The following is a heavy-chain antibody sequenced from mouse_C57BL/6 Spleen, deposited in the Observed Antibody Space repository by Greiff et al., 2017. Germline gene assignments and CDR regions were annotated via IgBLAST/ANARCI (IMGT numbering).Heavy chain of an antibody. CDR3: ARGGDYDGDCV. Sequence: QVQLQQPGAELVKPGASVKLSCKASGYTFTSYWMHWVKQRPGQGLEWIGMINPNSGSTNYNEKFKSKATLTVDKSSSTAYMQLSSLTSEDSAVYYCARGGDYDGDCVWGTGTTVTVSS. D-gene: IGHD2-4*01. CDR2: INPNSGST. V-gene: IGHV1-64*01. J-gene: IGHJ1*03. CDR1: GYTFTSYW.